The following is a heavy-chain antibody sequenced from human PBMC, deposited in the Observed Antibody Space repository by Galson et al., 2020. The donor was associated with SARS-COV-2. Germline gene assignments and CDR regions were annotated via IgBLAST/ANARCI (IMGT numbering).Heavy chain of an antibody. CDR1: GGSIGSDY. CDR3: ATSPEGSYLSRLDY. J-gene: IGHJ4*02. D-gene: IGHD3-16*02. Sequence: SETLSLTCTVSGGSIGSDYWNWIRQPPGKGLEWIGYIDKRGRTNYNPSLKSRVTISVDTSKNQFSLKLSSVTAADTAMYYCATSPEGSYLSRLDYWGQGTLVTVSS. V-gene: IGHV4-59*08. CDR2: IDKRGRT.